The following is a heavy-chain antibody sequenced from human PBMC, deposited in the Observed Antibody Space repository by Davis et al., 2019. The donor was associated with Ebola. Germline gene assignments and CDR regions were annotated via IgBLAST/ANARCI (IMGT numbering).Heavy chain of an antibody. CDR1: GFTLTNAW. J-gene: IGHJ3*02. Sequence: PGGSLRLSCVASGFTLTNAWMSWVRQTPGKGLQWVGRIKTKADGGTIDYAAPVEGRFTISRDDSKSTLYLQMNSLRTEDTAVYYCATSPLRLGERVRAFDMWGQGTMVTVSS. D-gene: IGHD3-16*01. CDR3: ATSPLRLGERVRAFDM. V-gene: IGHV3-15*07. CDR2: IKTKADGGTI.